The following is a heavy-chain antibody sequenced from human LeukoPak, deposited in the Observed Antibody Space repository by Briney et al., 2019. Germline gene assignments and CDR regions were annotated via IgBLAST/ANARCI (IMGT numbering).Heavy chain of an antibody. CDR2: IYHSGST. CDR3: PRKHYYYGMDV. J-gene: IGHJ6*02. Sequence: SETLSLTCTVSGGSISSRSYYWGWSRQPPGKGLEWSGEIYHSGSTNYNPSLRRRVTTAVDKSKNQSSLKLSSVTAPDTAVYYCPRKHYYYGMDVWAQGTTVPVSS. CDR1: GGSISSRSYY. V-gene: IGHV4-39*07.